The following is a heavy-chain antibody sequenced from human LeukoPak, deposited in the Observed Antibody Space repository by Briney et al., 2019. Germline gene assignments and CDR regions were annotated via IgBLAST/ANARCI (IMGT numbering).Heavy chain of an antibody. J-gene: IGHJ4*02. CDR3: ARDGPGGIVGATVDY. V-gene: IGHV3-48*01. D-gene: IGHD1-26*01. Sequence: PGGSLSLSCAACGFTFSSYSMIWVRQAPGKGLEWVSYISSSSSTIYYADSGKGRFTISRDNAKNSLYLQMNSLRAEDTAVYYCARDGPGGIVGATVDYWGQGTLVTVSS. CDR1: GFTFSSYS. CDR2: ISSSSSTI.